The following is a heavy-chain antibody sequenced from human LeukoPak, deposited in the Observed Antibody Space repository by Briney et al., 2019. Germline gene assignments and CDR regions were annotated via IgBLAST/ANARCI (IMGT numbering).Heavy chain of an antibody. CDR3: ARDSSYGSGPDY. D-gene: IGHD5-18*01. CDR2: INHSGST. V-gene: IGHV4-34*01. CDR1: GGSFSGYY. Sequence: SETLSLTCAVYGGSFSGYYWSWIRQPPGKGLEWIGEINHSGSTNYNPSLKSRVTISVDTSKNQFSLKLSSVTAADTAVYYCARDSSYGSGPDYWGQGTLVTVSS. J-gene: IGHJ4*02.